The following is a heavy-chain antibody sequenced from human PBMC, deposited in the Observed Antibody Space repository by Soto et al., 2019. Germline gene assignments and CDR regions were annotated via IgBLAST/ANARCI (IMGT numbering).Heavy chain of an antibody. Sequence: SETLSLTCTVSGGSISSSYYYWGWIRQPPGKGLEWIGSMYYSGTTDYSPSLKSRVTIAVDTSRNQISLNLNSVTAADTAVYYCTRVADGGLFNYWGQGILVTVSS. V-gene: IGHV4-39*07. D-gene: IGHD6-19*01. CDR2: MYYSGTT. CDR3: TRVADGGLFNY. J-gene: IGHJ4*02. CDR1: GGSISSSYYY.